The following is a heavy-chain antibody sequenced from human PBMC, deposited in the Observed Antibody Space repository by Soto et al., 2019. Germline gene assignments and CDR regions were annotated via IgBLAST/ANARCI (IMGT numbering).Heavy chain of an antibody. CDR2: VYHRAST. J-gene: IGHJ4*02. Sequence: TLSLTVAVSGASITTGGFSWTWVRQPPGGGLEWIGHVYHRASTQYNPSLKGRVSISVDTSRSLFSLRLTYLTAADTAVYFCTRGSAAPLSILYFDTWGQGTLVTVYS. V-gene: IGHV4-30-2*01. CDR3: TRGSAAPLSILYFDT. D-gene: IGHD6-13*01. CDR1: GASITTGGFS.